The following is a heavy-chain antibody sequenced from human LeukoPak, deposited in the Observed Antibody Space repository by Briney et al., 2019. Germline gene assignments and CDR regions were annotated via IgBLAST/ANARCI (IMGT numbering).Heavy chain of an antibody. Sequence: SVKVSCKASGGTFSSYAISWVRQAPGQGLEWMGGIIPIFGTANYAQKFQGRVTITADKSTSTAYMELSSLRSEDTAVYYCARERTSGRYYYYYMDVWGKGTTVTVSS. V-gene: IGHV1-69*06. D-gene: IGHD2-15*01. CDR3: ARERTSGRYYYYYMDV. CDR1: GGTFSSYA. J-gene: IGHJ6*03. CDR2: IIPIFGTA.